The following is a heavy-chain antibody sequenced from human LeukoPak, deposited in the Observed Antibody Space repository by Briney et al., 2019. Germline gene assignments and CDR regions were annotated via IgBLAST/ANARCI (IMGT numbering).Heavy chain of an antibody. CDR1: GFTFGDYG. V-gene: IGHV3-20*04. CDR3: AREIRYSSATYSYYYYYMDV. Sequence: GGSLRLSCAASGFTFGDYGTSWVRQVPGKGLEWVSGFNSNGGSTGYAESVKGRFTVSRDNAKNSLYLQMNSLRAEDTALYYCAREIRYSSATYSYYYYYMDVWGTGTTVTVSS. D-gene: IGHD6-25*01. J-gene: IGHJ6*03. CDR2: FNSNGGST.